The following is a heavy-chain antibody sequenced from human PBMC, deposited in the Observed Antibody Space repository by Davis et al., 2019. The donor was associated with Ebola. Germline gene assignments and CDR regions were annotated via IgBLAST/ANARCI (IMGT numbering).Heavy chain of an antibody. CDR2: IRSDGSST. D-gene: IGHD4-23*01. Sequence: PGGSLRLSCAASGFTFSTYAMSWVRQAPGKGLVWVSRIRSDGSSTSYADSVEGRFIISRDNAKNTLFLQMNSLRAEDSAVYYCARGPSTGNSFSHWGQGTLVTVSS. J-gene: IGHJ4*02. CDR1: GFTFSTYA. V-gene: IGHV3-74*01. CDR3: ARGPSTGNSFSH.